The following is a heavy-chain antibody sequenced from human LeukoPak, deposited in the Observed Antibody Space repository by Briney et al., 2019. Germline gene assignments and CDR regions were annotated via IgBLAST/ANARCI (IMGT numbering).Heavy chain of an antibody. Sequence: GESLKISCQGSGYSFTSYWIGWVRQIPGKGREGMGIIYPGDSDTRYSPSFQGRVTISADKSISTAYLQWSSLKASDTAMYYCARRLFGELYFDYWGQGTLVTVSS. CDR1: GYSFTSYW. V-gene: IGHV5-51*01. CDR3: ARRLFGELYFDY. J-gene: IGHJ4*02. D-gene: IGHD3-10*02. CDR2: IYPGDSDT.